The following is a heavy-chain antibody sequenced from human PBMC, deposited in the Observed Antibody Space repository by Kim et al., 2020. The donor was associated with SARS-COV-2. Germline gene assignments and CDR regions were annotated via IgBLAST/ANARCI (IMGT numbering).Heavy chain of an antibody. CDR3: ARDTAAAGTDYYYYGMDV. CDR2: ISSSSSYT. Sequence: GGSLRLSCAASGFTFSDYYMSWIRQAPGKGLEWVSYISSSSSYTNYADSVKGRFTISRDNAKNSLYLQMNSLRAEDTAVYYCARDTAAAGTDYYYYGMDVWGQGTTVTVSS. CDR1: GFTFSDYY. V-gene: IGHV3-11*05. D-gene: IGHD6-13*01. J-gene: IGHJ6*02.